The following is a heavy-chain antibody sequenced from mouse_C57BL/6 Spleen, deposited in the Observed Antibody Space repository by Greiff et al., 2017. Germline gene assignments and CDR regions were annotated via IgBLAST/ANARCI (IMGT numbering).Heavy chain of an antibody. J-gene: IGHJ3*01. V-gene: IGHV1-54*01. CDR2: INPGSGGT. D-gene: IGHD2-5*01. CDR1: GYAFTNYL. CDR3: AREGDSNQAWFAY. Sequence: QVQLKESGAELVRPGTSVKVSCKASGYAFTNYLIEWVKQRPGQGLEWIGVINPGSGGTNYNEKFKGKATLTADKSSSTAYMQLSSLTSEDSAVYVCAREGDSNQAWFAYWGQGTLVTVSA.